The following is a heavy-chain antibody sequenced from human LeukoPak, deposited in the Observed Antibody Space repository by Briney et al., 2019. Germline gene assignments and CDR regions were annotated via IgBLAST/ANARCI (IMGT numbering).Heavy chain of an antibody. CDR3: ARLLRGSRDY. J-gene: IGHJ4*02. CDR2: IYYSGST. V-gene: IGHV4-39*01. Sequence: SETLSLTCTVSGGSISSSSYYWGWIRQPPGKGLEWIGSIYYSGSTYYNPSLKSRVTISVDTSKNQFSLKLSSVTAADTAVYYCARLLRGSRDYWGQGTLVTVSS. CDR1: GGSISSSSYY. D-gene: IGHD3-10*01.